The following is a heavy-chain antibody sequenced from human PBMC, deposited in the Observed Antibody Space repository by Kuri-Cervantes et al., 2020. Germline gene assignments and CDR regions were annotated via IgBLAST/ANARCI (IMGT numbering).Heavy chain of an antibody. CDR2: ISYDGSNK. V-gene: IGHV3-30*18. Sequence: GESLKISCAASGFTFSSYGMHWVRQAPGKGLEWVAVISYDGSNKYYADSVKGRFTISRDNSKNTLYLQMNSLRAEDTAVYYCAKGLWRSSGYLGDYFDYWGQGTLVTVSS. J-gene: IGHJ4*02. CDR1: GFTFSSYG. D-gene: IGHD3-22*01. CDR3: AKGLWRSSGYLGDYFDY.